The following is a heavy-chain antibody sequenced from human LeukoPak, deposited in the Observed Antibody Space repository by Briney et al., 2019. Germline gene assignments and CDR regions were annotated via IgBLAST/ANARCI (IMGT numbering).Heavy chain of an antibody. J-gene: IGHJ3*02. D-gene: IGHD2-15*01. CDR2: IKQGGSEK. Sequence: PGGSLRLSCAASGFTFSSYWMSRVRQAPGKGLEWVANIKQGGSEKYYVDSVKGRFTISRDNAKKSLYLQMNSLRDEDTAVYNCASSRDVVVVAAAFDIWGQGTMVTVSS. V-gene: IGHV3-7*01. CDR3: ASSRDVVVVAAAFDI. CDR1: GFTFSSYW.